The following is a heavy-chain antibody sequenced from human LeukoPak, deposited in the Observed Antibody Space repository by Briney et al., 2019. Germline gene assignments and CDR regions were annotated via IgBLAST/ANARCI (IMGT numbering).Heavy chain of an antibody. D-gene: IGHD4-17*01. V-gene: IGHV1-46*01. Sequence: ASVKVSCRTSGYTFTRHYIHWVRQAPGQGLEWMGLSNPSGGTTTYAQKFQGRVSMTRDMSTSTVYMELSSLTSEDTAVYYCARVVTVTTPSSGWFDPWGQGTLVTVSS. CDR2: SNPSGGTT. CDR3: ARVVTVTTPSSGWFDP. J-gene: IGHJ5*02. CDR1: GYTFTRHY.